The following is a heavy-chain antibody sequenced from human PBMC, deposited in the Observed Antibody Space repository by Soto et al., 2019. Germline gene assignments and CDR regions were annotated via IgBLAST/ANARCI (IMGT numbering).Heavy chain of an antibody. Sequence: ASETLSLTCTVSGGSISSSNYWAWIRQPPGKGLEWIASIYYSGRIYYNPNLNSRVTKSMDASKNQFSLDLASVTAADTAVYFCARARESGYYMLGFDFWGLGTLVTVS. CDR3: ARARESGYYMLGFDF. CDR1: GGSISSSNY. D-gene: IGHD5-18*01. V-gene: IGHV4-39*01. CDR2: IYYSGRI. J-gene: IGHJ4*02.